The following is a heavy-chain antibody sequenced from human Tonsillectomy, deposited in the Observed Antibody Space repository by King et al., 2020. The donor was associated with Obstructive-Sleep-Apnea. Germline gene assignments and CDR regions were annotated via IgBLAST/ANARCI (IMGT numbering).Heavy chain of an antibody. CDR1: GYTFTIYY. CDR2: INPSGGST. Sequence: QLVQSGAEVKKPGASVKVSCKASGYTFTIYYIHWLRQAPGQGLEWMGIINPSGGSTSYAQKFQGRVTMTRDTSTSTVYMELSSLRCEDTAVYYCARGPSYDADYPYYFDYWGQGTLVTVSS. D-gene: IGHD4-17*01. CDR3: ARGPSYDADYPYYFDY. V-gene: IGHV1-46*01. J-gene: IGHJ4*02.